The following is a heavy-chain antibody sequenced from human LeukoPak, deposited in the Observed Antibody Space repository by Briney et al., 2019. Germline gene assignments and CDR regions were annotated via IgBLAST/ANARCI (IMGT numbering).Heavy chain of an antibody. V-gene: IGHV4-39*07. J-gene: IGHJ6*02. CDR3: ARGTGGIAAAGVSWYYYHGMDV. CDR2: INHSGST. CDR1: GGSISSSSYY. D-gene: IGHD6-13*01. Sequence: PSETLSLTCTVSGGSISSSSYYWSWIRQPPGKGLEWIGEINHSGSTNYNPSLKSRVTISVDTSKNQFSLKLSSVTAADTAVYYCARGTGGIAAAGVSWYYYHGMDVWGQGTTVTVSS.